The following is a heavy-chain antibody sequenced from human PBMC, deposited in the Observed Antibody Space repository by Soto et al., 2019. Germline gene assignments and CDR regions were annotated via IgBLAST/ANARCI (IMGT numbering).Heavy chain of an antibody. CDR1: GYTLTELS. V-gene: IGHV1-24*01. CDR2: FDPEDGET. Sequence: AASVKVSCKVSGYTLTELSMHWVRQAPGKGLEWMGGFDPEDGETIYAQKFQGRVTMTEDTSTDTAYMELSSLRSEDTAVYYCATSSVLGIAVAGTFDYWGQGTLVTVSS. D-gene: IGHD6-19*01. J-gene: IGHJ4*02. CDR3: ATSSVLGIAVAGTFDY.